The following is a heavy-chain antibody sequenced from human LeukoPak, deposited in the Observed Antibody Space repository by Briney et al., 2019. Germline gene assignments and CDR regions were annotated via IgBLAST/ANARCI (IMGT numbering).Heavy chain of an antibody. Sequence: GGSLRLSCAASGFTVNTNYISWVRQAPGKGLEWISSISSSSSYIYYADSVKGRFTISRDNAKNSLYLQLNSLRAEDTAVYYCARDNVESYMDVWGKGTTVTVSS. CDR1: GFTVNTNY. CDR2: ISSSSSYI. CDR3: ARDNVESYMDV. J-gene: IGHJ6*03. D-gene: IGHD1-1*01. V-gene: IGHV3-21*01.